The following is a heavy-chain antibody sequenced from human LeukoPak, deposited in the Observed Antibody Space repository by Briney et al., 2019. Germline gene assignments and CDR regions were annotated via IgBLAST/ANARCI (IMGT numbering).Heavy chain of an antibody. CDR2: IIPIFGTA. V-gene: IGHV1-69*05. CDR3: ARLSVDTAMVTYFDY. D-gene: IGHD5-18*01. Sequence: ASVKVSCKASGGTFSSYAISWVRQAPGQGLEWMGGIIPIFGTANYAQKFQGRVTITTDESTSTAYMELSSLRSEDTAVYYCARLSVDTAMVTYFDYWGQGTLVTVSS. CDR1: GGTFSSYA. J-gene: IGHJ4*02.